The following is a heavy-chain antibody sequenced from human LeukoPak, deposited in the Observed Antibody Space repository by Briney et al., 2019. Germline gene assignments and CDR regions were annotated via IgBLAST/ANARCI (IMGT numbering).Heavy chain of an antibody. J-gene: IGHJ6*02. Sequence: GGSLRLSCAATGFTFRKYVMNWVRQAPGKGLEWVSSISSSSSYIFYADSVKGRFNISRDNAQNSLYLQLNSLRVEDTAVYYCVRHRLVVIPDTNSYYYYGMDVWGQGTTVTVSS. CDR2: ISSSSSYI. D-gene: IGHD2-21*01. V-gene: IGHV3-21*01. CDR3: VRHRLVVIPDTNSYYYYGMDV. CDR1: GFTFRKYV.